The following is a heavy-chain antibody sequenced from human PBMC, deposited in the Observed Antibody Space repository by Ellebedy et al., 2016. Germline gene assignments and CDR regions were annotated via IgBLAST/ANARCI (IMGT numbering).Heavy chain of an antibody. CDR2: IRSKAYGGTT. D-gene: IGHD3-3*01. Sequence: GGSLRLSCTASGITFGDYAMSWFRQAPGKGLEWVGFIRSKAYGGTTEYAASVKGRFTISRDDSKSIAYLQMNSLKTEDTAVYYCTRGGYYDFWSGYVDYWGQGTLVTVSS. J-gene: IGHJ4*02. V-gene: IGHV3-49*03. CDR1: GITFGDYA. CDR3: TRGGYYDFWSGYVDY.